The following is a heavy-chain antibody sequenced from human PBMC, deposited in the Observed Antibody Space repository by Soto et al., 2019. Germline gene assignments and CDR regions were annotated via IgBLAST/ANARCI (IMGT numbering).Heavy chain of an antibody. Sequence: QLLESGPGLVKPSETLSLTCTVSGGSISSSSYYWGWIRQPPGKGLEWIGSIYYSGSTYYNPSLKSRVTISVDTSKNQFSLKLSSVTAADTAVYYCARRHAVKTPNYGMDVWGQGTTVTVSS. V-gene: IGHV4-39*01. J-gene: IGHJ6*02. CDR2: IYYSGST. CDR3: ARRHAVKTPNYGMDV. CDR1: GGSISSSSYY. D-gene: IGHD2-2*01.